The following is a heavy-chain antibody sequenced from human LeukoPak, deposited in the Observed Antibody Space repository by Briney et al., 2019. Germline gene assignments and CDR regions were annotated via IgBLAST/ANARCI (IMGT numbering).Heavy chain of an antibody. D-gene: IGHD1-1*01. CDR2: INPNSGGT. J-gene: IGHJ4*02. Sequence: ASVTVSCKASGYTFTGYYMHWVRQAPGQGLEWMGWINPNSGGTNYAQKFQGRVTMTRDTSISTAYMELSRLRSDDTAVYYCARDFTTGSIAVDYWGQGTQVTVSS. CDR1: GYTFTGYY. V-gene: IGHV1-2*02. CDR3: ARDFTTGSIAVDY.